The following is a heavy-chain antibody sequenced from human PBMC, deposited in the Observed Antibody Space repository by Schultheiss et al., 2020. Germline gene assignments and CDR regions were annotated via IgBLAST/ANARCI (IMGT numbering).Heavy chain of an antibody. V-gene: IGHV3-21*01. J-gene: IGHJ6*02. CDR1: GFTFSSYS. D-gene: IGHD3-22*01. CDR2: ISSSRIYI. CDR3: ARDYDSSGYYSLDV. Sequence: GGSLRLSCAASGFTFSSYSMNWVRQAPGKGLEWVSCISSSRIYIYYADSVKGRFTISRDNAKNSLYLQMNSLRAEDTAVYYCARDYDSSGYYSLDVWGQGTTVTVS.